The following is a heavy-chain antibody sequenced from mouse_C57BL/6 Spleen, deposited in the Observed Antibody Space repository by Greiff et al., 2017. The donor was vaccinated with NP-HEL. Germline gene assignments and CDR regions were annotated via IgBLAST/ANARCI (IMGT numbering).Heavy chain of an antibody. CDR1: GFTFSDYY. CDR2: ISNGGGST. CDR3: ARPYYYGSLYYAMDD. Sequence: EVKLMESGGGLVQPGGSLKLSCAASGFTFSDYYMYWVRQTPEKRLEWVAYISNGGGSTYYPDTVKGRFTISRDNAKNTLYLQMSRLKSEDTAMYYCARPYYYGSLYYAMDDWGQGTSVTVSS. V-gene: IGHV5-12*01. J-gene: IGHJ4*01. D-gene: IGHD1-1*01.